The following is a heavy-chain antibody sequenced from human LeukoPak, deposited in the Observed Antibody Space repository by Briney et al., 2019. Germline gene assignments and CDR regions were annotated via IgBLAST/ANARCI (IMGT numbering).Heavy chain of an antibody. Sequence: GASVKVSCKASGGTFSSYAISWVRQAPGQGLEWMGGIIPIFGTANYAQKFQGRVTITADESTSTAYMELSSLRSEDTAVYYCARDLAYSSNFFDYWGQVTMVTVDS. J-gene: IGHJ4*02. CDR2: IIPIFGTA. CDR3: ARDLAYSSNFFDY. D-gene: IGHD6-13*01. CDR1: GGTFSSYA. V-gene: IGHV1-69*13.